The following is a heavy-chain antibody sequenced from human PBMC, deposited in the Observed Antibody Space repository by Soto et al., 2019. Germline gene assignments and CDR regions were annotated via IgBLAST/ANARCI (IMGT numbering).Heavy chain of an antibody. J-gene: IGHJ4*02. Sequence: SETLSLTCTVSGGSISSYYWSWIRQPPGKGLEWIGYIYYSGSTNYNPSLKSRVTISVDTSKNQFFLKLSSVTAADTAVYYCARVDVDTAMVTGFDYWGQGTLVTVSS. CDR3: ARVDVDTAMVTGFDY. D-gene: IGHD5-18*01. CDR2: IYYSGST. V-gene: IGHV4-59*01. CDR1: GGSISSYY.